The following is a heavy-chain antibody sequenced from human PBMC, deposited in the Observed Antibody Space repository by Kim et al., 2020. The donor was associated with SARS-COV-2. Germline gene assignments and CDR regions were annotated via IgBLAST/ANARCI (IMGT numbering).Heavy chain of an antibody. CDR3: ARGTRQWLVRGPYYYYMDA. CDR2: INHSGST. CDR1: GGSFSGYY. J-gene: IGHJ6*03. D-gene: IGHD6-19*01. V-gene: IGHV4-34*01. Sequence: SETLSLTCAVYGGSFSGYYWSWIRQPPGKGLEWIGEINHSGSTNYNPSLKSRVTISVDTSKNQFSLKLSSVTAADTAVYYCARGTRQWLVRGPYYYYMDAGGRGTTAPVSS.